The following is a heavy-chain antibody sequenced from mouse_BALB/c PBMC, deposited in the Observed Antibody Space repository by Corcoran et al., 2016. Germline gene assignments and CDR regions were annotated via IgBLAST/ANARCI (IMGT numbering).Heavy chain of an antibody. V-gene: IGHV3-6*02. CDR3: ARLHYDYDVDY. CDR1: GYSITSGYY. CDR2: ISYDGSN. D-gene: IGHD2-4*01. Sequence: DVQLQESGPGLVKPSQSLSLTCSVTGYSITSGYYWNWIRQFPGNKLEWMGYISYDGSNNYNPSLKNRISITRDTSKNQFFLKLNSVTTEDTATYYCARLHYDYDVDYWGQGTTLTVSS. J-gene: IGHJ2*01.